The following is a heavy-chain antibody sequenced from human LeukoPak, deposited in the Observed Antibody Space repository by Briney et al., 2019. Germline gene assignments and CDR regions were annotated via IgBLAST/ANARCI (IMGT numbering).Heavy chain of an antibody. D-gene: IGHD2-2*01. Sequence: ASVKVSCKASGYTFAKSGVNWVRQAPGQGLEWMGWISTYNGVTKYAQKFQGRVSMTTDTSTTAAYMELRGLTSEDTAMYYCARSVGYCSSVRCSASGYFDPWGQGTLVTVSS. J-gene: IGHJ5*02. V-gene: IGHV1-18*01. CDR3: ARSVGYCSSVRCSASGYFDP. CDR1: GYTFAKSG. CDR2: ISTYNGVT.